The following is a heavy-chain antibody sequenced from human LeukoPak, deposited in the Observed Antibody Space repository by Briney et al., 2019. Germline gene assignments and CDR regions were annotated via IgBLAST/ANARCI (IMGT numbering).Heavy chain of an antibody. Sequence: KPGESLRISCKGSGYSFTSYWISWVRQMPGKGLEWMGRIDPSDSYTNYSPSFQGHVTTSADKSISTAYLQWSSLKASDTAMYYCARRERYSSSSGIVDPWGQGTLVTVSS. J-gene: IGHJ5*02. CDR3: ARRERYSSSSGIVDP. D-gene: IGHD6-13*01. CDR1: GYSFTSYW. V-gene: IGHV5-10-1*01. CDR2: IDPSDSYT.